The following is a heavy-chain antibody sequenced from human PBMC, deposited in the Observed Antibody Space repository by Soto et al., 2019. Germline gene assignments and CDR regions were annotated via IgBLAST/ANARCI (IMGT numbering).Heavy chain of an antibody. CDR1: GFTFSSYD. D-gene: IGHD6-25*01. CDR3: ASGGRPARDNAFDI. J-gene: IGHJ3*02. Sequence: GGSLRLSCAASGFTFSSYDMHWVRQATGKGLEWVSAIGTAGDTYYPGSVKGRFTISRENAKNSLYLQMNSLRAGDTAVYYCASGGRPARDNAFDIWGQGTMVTVSS. CDR2: IGTAGDT. V-gene: IGHV3-13*01.